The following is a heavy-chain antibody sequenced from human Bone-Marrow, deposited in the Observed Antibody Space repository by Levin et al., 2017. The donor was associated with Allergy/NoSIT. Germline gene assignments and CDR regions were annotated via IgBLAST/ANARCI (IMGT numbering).Heavy chain of an antibody. CDR1: GFTFDDYA. V-gene: IGHV3-9*01. J-gene: IGHJ4*02. D-gene: IGHD2-8*02. CDR2: ISWNSGSI. CDR3: AKGAYCTGGVCYPDY. Sequence: GGSLRLSCAASGFTFDDYAMHWVRQAPGKGLEWVSGISWNSGSIGYADSVKGRFTISRDNAKNSLYLQMNSLRAEDTALYYCAKGAYCTGGVCYPDYWGQGTLVTVSS.